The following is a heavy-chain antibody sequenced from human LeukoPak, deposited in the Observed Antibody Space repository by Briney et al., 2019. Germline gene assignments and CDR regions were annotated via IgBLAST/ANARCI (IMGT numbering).Heavy chain of an antibody. CDR1: GGSISSYY. Sequence: SETLSLTCTVSGGSISSYYWSWIRQPAGKGLEWIGRIYTSGSTNYNPSLKSRVTMSVDTSKNQFSLKLSSVTAADTAVYYCARDQYTAMGYYYYYMDVWGKGTTVTISS. D-gene: IGHD5-18*01. V-gene: IGHV4-4*07. J-gene: IGHJ6*03. CDR2: IYTSGST. CDR3: ARDQYTAMGYYYYYMDV.